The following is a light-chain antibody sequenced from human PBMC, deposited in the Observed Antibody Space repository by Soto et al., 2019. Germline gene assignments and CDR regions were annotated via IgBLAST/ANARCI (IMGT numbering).Light chain of an antibody. CDR1: QSLSSD. V-gene: IGKV3-11*01. J-gene: IGKJ4*01. CDR3: QHRRNGIT. CDR2: EAS. Sequence: EIVLTQSPATLSLSPGERATLSCRASQSLSSDLTWYQQKPGQAPRLLIYEASNRATGIPARFSGSGSGTDFTLTISSLQPEDFAVYYCQHRRNGITFGGGTKVEIK.